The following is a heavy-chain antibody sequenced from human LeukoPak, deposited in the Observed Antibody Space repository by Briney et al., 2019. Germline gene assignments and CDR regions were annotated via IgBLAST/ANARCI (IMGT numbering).Heavy chain of an antibody. Sequence: SETLSLTCAVYGGSSSGYYWSWIRQPPGKGLEWIGEINHSGSTNYNPSLKSRVTISVDTSKNQFSLKLSSVTSADTAVYNCATGTVVSAATVSNWFDPWGQGTLVTVSS. CDR1: GGSSSGYY. J-gene: IGHJ5*02. D-gene: IGHD2-2*01. V-gene: IGHV4-34*01. CDR2: INHSGST. CDR3: ATGTVVSAATVSNWFDP.